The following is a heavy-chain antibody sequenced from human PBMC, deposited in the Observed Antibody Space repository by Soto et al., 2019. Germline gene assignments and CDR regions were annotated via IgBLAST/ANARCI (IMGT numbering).Heavy chain of an antibody. CDR3: ARHRQLGTPGAFDI. CDR2: IYYSGST. Sequence: SETLSLTCTVSGGSINNYYWSWIRQPPGKGLEWIGYIYYSGSTNYNPSLKSRVTISVDTSKNQFSLKLSSVTAADTAMYYCARHRQLGTPGAFDIWGQGTMVTVSS. J-gene: IGHJ3*02. V-gene: IGHV4-59*01. CDR1: GGSINNYY. D-gene: IGHD7-27*01.